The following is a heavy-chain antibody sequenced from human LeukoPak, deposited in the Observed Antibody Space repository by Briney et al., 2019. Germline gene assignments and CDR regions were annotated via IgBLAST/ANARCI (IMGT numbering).Heavy chain of an antibody. CDR3: ARVAWGTYRRQYYFDY. Sequence: SETLSLTCTVSGGSISHYYWSWIRQSPEKGLECIGYISYTGSTNYNPSLKSRVTISVDTSKNLFFLKLRSVTAADTAVYYCARVAWGTYRRQYYFDYWGQGTLVTVSS. CDR1: GGSISHYY. V-gene: IGHV4-59*01. D-gene: IGHD3-16*02. J-gene: IGHJ4*02. CDR2: ISYTGST.